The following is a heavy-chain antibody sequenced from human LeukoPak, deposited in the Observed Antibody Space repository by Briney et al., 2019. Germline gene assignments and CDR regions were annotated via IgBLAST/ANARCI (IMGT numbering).Heavy chain of an antibody. J-gene: IGHJ3*02. CDR2: ISSSSSSFI. CDR1: GFTFNS. V-gene: IGHV3-48*01. D-gene: IGHD4-23*01. CDR3: ARGIDYGANWDAFDI. Sequence: GGSLRLSCAASGFTFNSMNWVRQAPGKGLEWVSYISSSSSSFIYYADSVKGRFTISRDNAKNSLYLQMNSLRAEDTAVYYCARGIDYGANWDAFDIWGQGTMVTVSS.